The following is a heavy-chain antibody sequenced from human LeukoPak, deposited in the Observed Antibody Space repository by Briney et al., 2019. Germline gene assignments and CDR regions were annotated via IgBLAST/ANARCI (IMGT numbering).Heavy chain of an antibody. V-gene: IGHV3-66*01. CDR2: IYSGGST. Sequence: PGGSLRLFCSASGFTVSSSYMSWVRQASGRGLGWVLVIYSGGSTDYPEAVKGRFIISRENSKNTLYLQMNSLRAEDTAVYYCARDRRDGYCLGHWGQGTPVTVSS. CDR3: ARDRRDGYCLGH. CDR1: GFTVSSSY. D-gene: IGHD5-24*01. J-gene: IGHJ5*02.